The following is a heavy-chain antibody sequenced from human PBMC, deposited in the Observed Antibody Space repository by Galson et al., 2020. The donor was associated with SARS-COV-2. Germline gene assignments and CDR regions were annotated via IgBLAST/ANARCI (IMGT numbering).Heavy chain of an antibody. CDR1: GFTFSSYA. J-gene: IGHJ3*02. CDR2: ISSSGGST. CDR3: VLRIVVVPAALLDAFDI. Sequence: GGSLRLSCSASGFTFSSYAMHWVRQAPGKGLEYVSAISSSGGSTYYADSVKGRFTISRDNSKNTLYLQMSSLRAEDTAVYYCVLRIVVVPAALLDAFDIWGQGTMVTVSS. D-gene: IGHD2-2*01. V-gene: IGHV3-64D*06.